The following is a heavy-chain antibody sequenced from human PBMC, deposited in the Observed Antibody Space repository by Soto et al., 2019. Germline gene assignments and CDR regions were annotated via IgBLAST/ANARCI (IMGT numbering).Heavy chain of an antibody. V-gene: IGHV3-30*14. D-gene: IGHD6-19*01. J-gene: IGHJ5*02. CDR1: GFLFSTST. Sequence: QARLVQSGGGLVQSGRSLTLSCEASGFLFSTSTLNWVRRAPGKGLEWVVEISSRGTDIYSADSVKGRFTISRDNSKNTLYLLLDRVKSEDTAVDFCATLGRAEDPPLAAWGQGTLVNVSS. CDR2: ISSRGTDI. CDR3: ATLGRAEDPPLAA.